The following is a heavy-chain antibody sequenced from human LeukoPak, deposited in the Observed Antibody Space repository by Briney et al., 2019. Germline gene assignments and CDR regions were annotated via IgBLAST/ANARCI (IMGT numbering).Heavy chain of an antibody. Sequence: GSLRLSCSASGFTFSAYTMSWVRQAPGKGLEWVSAILGSGTDSFYVDSVRGRFTISRDNSKNTLSLQMSSLRAEDTAVYYCAEDVTLVGANYFDFWGQGAPVTVSS. J-gene: IGHJ4*02. CDR1: GFTFSAYT. V-gene: IGHV3-23*01. CDR3: AEDVTLVGANYFDF. D-gene: IGHD1-26*01. CDR2: ILGSGTDS.